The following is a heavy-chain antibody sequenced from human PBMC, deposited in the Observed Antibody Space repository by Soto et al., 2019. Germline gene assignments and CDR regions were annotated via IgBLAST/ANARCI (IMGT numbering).Heavy chain of an antibody. V-gene: IGHV5-51*01. CDR2: IYPGDSDT. CDR3: ARRGGTGDHTNWFDP. J-gene: IGHJ5*02. D-gene: IGHD7-27*01. CDR1: GYSFTNYW. Sequence: EGQLVQSGAEVKKPGESLKISCKGSGYSFTNYWIAWVRQMPGKGLEWMGIIYPGDSDTRYSPSFQGQVTISADKSLSSAYLQWSSLEASDTAMYYCARRGGTGDHTNWFDPWGQGTLVIVSS.